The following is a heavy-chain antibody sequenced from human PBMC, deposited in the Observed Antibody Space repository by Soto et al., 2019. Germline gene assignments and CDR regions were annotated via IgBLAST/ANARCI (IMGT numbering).Heavy chain of an antibody. J-gene: IGHJ4*02. Sequence: SETLSLTCSVSGGSISSGDYYWNWIRQPPGKGLEWIGHIYYSGSTYYNSSLKSRVTISVDTPKNQFSLTLSSVTAADTAVYYCARYLGLSGGNDYWGQGTLVTVSS. V-gene: IGHV4-30-4*01. CDR3: ARYLGLSGGNDY. D-gene: IGHD2-15*01. CDR2: IYYSGST. CDR1: GGSISSGDYY.